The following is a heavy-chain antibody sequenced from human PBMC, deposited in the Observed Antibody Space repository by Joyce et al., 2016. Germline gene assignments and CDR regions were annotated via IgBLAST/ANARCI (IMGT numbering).Heavy chain of an antibody. J-gene: IGHJ4*02. CDR3: ARSSYTNGIFDY. D-gene: IGHD2-8*01. V-gene: IGHV3-21*01. CDR2: LSSSRSYI. CDR1: GFTFSSYS. Sequence: EVQLVESGGGLVKPGGSLRLSCAASGFTFSSYSMSWVRQATGKGLEWVSSLSSSRSYIKNTDSVKGRFTISRDNAKNSLYLQMNSLRVEDTAVYYCARSSYTNGIFDYWGQGTLVTVSS.